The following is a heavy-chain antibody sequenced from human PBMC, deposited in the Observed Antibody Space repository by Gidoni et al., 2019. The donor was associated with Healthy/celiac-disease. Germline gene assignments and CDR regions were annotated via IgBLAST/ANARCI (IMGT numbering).Heavy chain of an antibody. D-gene: IGHD3-22*01. CDR1: GGSISSSSYY. Sequence: QLQLQVSGPGLVKPSETLSLTCTVSGGSISSSSYYWGWIRQPPGKGLEWIGSIYYSGSTYYNPSLKSRVTIYVDTSKNQFSLKLSSVTAADTAVYYCARDHFPHYLASGYYGYWGQGTLVTVSS. CDR2: IYYSGST. CDR3: ARDHFPHYLASGYYGY. J-gene: IGHJ4*02. V-gene: IGHV4-39*02.